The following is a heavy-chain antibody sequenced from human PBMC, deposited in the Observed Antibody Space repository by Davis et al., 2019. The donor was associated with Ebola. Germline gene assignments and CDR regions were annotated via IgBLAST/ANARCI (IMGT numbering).Heavy chain of an antibody. CDR2: IWYDGSNK. CDR3: AKDILQPLGLYGMDV. Sequence: PGGSLRLSCAASGFTFSSYGMHWVRQAPGKGLEWVAVIWYDGSNKYYADSVKGRFTISRDNSKNTLYLQMNSLRAEDTAVYYCAKDILQPLGLYGMDVWGKGTTVTVSS. V-gene: IGHV3-30*02. J-gene: IGHJ6*04. CDR1: GFTFSSYG.